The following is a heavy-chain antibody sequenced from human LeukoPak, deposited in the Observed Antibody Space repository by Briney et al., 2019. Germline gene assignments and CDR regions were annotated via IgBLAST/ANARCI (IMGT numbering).Heavy chain of an antibody. CDR2: INHSGST. D-gene: IGHD4-17*01. CDR3: ARAPNNYGDYVRYYYYMDV. CDR1: GGSFSGYY. V-gene: IGHV4-34*01. J-gene: IGHJ6*03. Sequence: SETLSLTCAVYGGSFSGYYWSWIRQPPGKGLEWVGEINHSGSTNYNPSLKSRVTISVDTSKNQFSLKLSSVTAADTAVYYCARAPNNYGDYVRYYYYMDVWGKGTTVTVSS.